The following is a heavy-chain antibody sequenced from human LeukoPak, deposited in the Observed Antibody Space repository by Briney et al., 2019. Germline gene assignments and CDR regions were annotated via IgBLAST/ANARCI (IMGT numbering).Heavy chain of an antibody. D-gene: IGHD5-24*01. V-gene: IGHV3-66*01. Sequence: GGSLRLSCAASGFTVSSNSISWVRQAPGKGLEWVSVIYSGGTTYYADSVKGRFTISRDNSKNTLYLQMGSLRAEDTAVYYCARDGIATNDYWGQGILVTVSS. J-gene: IGHJ4*02. CDR1: GFTVSSNS. CDR3: ARDGIATNDY. CDR2: IYSGGTT.